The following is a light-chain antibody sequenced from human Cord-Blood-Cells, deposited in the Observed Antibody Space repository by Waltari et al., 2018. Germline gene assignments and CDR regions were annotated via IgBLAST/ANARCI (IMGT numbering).Light chain of an antibody. CDR1: SSNIGTKT. J-gene: IGLJ2*01. CDR3: VAWDDSLNGVV. CDR2: SNN. V-gene: IGLV1-44*01. Sequence: QSVLTQPPSASGTPGQRVTISCSGSSSNIGTKTVNRYQQPPGTAPKLLIYSNNQRPSGVPDRFSGSKSGTSASLAISGLQSEDEADYYCVAWDDSLNGVVFGGGTKLTVL.